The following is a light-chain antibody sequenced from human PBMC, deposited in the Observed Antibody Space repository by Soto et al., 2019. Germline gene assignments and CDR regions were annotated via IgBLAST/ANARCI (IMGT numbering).Light chain of an antibody. CDR1: HSVYSN. V-gene: IGKV3-15*01. CDR3: QQYDTWPIT. CDR2: AAS. Sequence: DIVMTQSPATVSVSPGERATLSCRASHSVYSNLAWYQQKPGQAPRLLIYAASSRATDIPGRFSGSGSGTEFTLSINSLQSEDFAVYYCQQYDTWPITFGQGTRLEI. J-gene: IGKJ5*01.